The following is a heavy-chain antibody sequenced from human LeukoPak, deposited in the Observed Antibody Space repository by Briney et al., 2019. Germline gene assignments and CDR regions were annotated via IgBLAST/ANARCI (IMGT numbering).Heavy chain of an antibody. CDR1: GFTFSRHW. V-gene: IGHV3-7*01. Sequence: GGSLRLSCAVSGFTFSRHWMSWVRQAPGKGLEWLANIKQDGSEKYYVDSVEGRFTISRDNAKNSLYLQMNSLRAEDAAVYYCARSYYGSGTSYGMDVWGQGTTVTVSS. CDR2: IKQDGSEK. CDR3: ARSYYGSGTSYGMDV. D-gene: IGHD3-10*01. J-gene: IGHJ6*02.